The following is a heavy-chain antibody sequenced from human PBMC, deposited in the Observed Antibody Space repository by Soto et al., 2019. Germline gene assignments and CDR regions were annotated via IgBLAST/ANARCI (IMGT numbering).Heavy chain of an antibody. J-gene: IGHJ6*03. CDR2: ISGSGGST. Sequence: TVLSLRLSGAASGFNFGSDAMSWVGQAPGKGLEWVSAISGSGGSTYYADSVKGRFTISRDNSKNTLYLQMNSLRAEDTAVYYCAKTPRGYSYMDVWGKGTTVTVS. CDR1: GFNFGSDA. CDR3: AKTPRGYSYMDV. V-gene: IGHV3-23*01.